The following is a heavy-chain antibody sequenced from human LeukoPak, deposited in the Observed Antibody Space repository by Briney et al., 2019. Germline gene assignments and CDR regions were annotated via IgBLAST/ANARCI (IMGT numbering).Heavy chain of an antibody. CDR1: GGSISSGSYD. J-gene: IGHJ4*02. Sequence: SETLSLTCTVSGGSISSGSYDWYWIRQPAGKGLEWIGHIYTSGSMNYNPSLKSRVTISVDTSKNQFSLKLFSVTAADTAVYYCARDRLDSRTGFDYWGQGTLVTVSS. D-gene: IGHD6-19*01. CDR3: ARDRLDSRTGFDY. CDR2: IYTSGSM. V-gene: IGHV4-61*09.